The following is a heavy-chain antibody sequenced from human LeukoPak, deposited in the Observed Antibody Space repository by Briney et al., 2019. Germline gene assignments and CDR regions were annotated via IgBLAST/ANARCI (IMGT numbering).Heavy chain of an antibody. D-gene: IGHD3-22*01. CDR3: ARAGDSSGYFPLGYFDY. Sequence: GGSLRLSCAASGFTFSSYSMNWVRQAPGKGLEWVSYISSSSSTIYYADSVKGRFTISRDNSKNTLYLQMNSLRAEDTAVYYCARAGDSSGYFPLGYFDYWGQGTLVTVSS. CDR2: ISSSSSTI. CDR1: GFTFSSYS. V-gene: IGHV3-48*01. J-gene: IGHJ4*02.